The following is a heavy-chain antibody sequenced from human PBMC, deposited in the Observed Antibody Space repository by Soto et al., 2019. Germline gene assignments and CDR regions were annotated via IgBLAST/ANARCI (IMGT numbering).Heavy chain of an antibody. CDR2: ISYDASKE. V-gene: IGHV3-30*03. J-gene: IGHJ4*02. CDR1: GFTFSSYG. D-gene: IGHD3-16*02. CDR3: AIDTVWGSYRRVDY. Sequence: QVQLVESGGGVVQPGRSLRLSCAASGFTFSSYGLHWVRQAPGKGLEWVAVISYDASKEYYADSVKGRFTISRDTSKTTLYLQMNSLRTEDTAVYYCAIDTVWGSYRRVDYWGQGTLVTVSS.